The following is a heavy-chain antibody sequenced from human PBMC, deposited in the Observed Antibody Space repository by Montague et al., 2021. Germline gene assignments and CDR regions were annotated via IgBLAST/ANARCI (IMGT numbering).Heavy chain of an antibody. Sequence: SLRLSCAASGFTFSNYAMSWVRQAPGKGLEWVSSITGSGATTYYADSVKGRFTISRDNSENTLYLQMNNLRAEDTALYYCARGRGVGGGIGHLDPWGQGTLVTVSS. D-gene: IGHD2-15*01. CDR2: ITGSGATT. J-gene: IGHJ5*02. V-gene: IGHV3-23*01. CDR3: ARGRGVGGGIGHLDP. CDR1: GFTFSNYA.